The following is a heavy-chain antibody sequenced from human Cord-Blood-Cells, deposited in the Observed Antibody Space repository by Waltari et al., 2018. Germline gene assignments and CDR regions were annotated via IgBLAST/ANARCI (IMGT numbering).Heavy chain of an antibody. CDR1: GGSFSVYY. V-gene: IGHV4-34*01. CDR3: ARGRGYGDYWFDP. J-gene: IGHJ5*02. CDR2: INHSGST. Sequence: QVQLQQWGAGLLKPSETLSLTCAVYGGSFSVYYWSWSRQPPGKGLEWIGEINHSGSTNYNPSLKSRVTISVDTSKNQFSLKLSSVTAADTAVYYCARGRGYGDYWFDPWGQGTLVTVSS. D-gene: IGHD4-17*01.